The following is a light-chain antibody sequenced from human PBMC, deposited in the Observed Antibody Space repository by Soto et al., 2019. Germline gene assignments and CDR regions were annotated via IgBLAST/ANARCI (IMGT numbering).Light chain of an antibody. CDR3: QYDSS. CDR1: QSVSTW. V-gene: IGKV1-5*01. CDR2: DAA. Sequence: DIQMRQSPSTLSASVGDRVTITCRASQSVSTWLAWYQQKPGKAPRLLIYDAASLKTGVPSRFSGSGSGTNFTLTISSLQPDDFATYYCQYDSSFGQGTKVDIK. J-gene: IGKJ2*01.